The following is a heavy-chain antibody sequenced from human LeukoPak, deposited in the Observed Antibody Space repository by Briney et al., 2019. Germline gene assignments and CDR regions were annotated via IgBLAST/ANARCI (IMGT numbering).Heavy chain of an antibody. J-gene: IGHJ6*03. CDR2: IYHSGST. CDR1: GGSISSSNW. V-gene: IGHV4-4*02. Sequence: PSETLSLTCAVSGGSISSSNWWSWVRQPPGKGLEWIGEIYHSGSTNYNPSLKSRVTISVDTSKNQFSLKLSSVTAADTAVYYCARGYGSGSYYNPHYYYYMDVWGKGTTVTVSS. CDR3: ARGYGSGSYYNPHYYYYMDV. D-gene: IGHD3-10*01.